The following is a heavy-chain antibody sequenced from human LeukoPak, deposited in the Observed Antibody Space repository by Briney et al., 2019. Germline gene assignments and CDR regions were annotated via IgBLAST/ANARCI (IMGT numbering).Heavy chain of an antibody. CDR2: IYYSGST. V-gene: IGHV4-30-4*01. CDR3: ARNWGAAGWDNYNGMDV. D-gene: IGHD7-27*01. CDR1: GGSMNNRDYY. Sequence: SETLSLTCTVSGGSMNNRDYYWSWIRQPPGKGLEWIGYIYYSGSTYYNPSLKSRVTISEDTPKNQFYLKLTPATAADTAVYYCARNWGAAGWDNYNGMDVWGQGTTVIVSS. J-gene: IGHJ6*02.